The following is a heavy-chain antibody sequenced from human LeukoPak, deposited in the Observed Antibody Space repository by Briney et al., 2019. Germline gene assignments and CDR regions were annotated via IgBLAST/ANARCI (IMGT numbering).Heavy chain of an antibody. J-gene: IGHJ4*02. Sequence: PSETLSLTCDVSGGSIMTTNWWSWVRQPPNKGLEWIGEVHLSGATNYNPSLESRVTISIDTSKNHLSLELTSVTAADTAMYYCTRESGAFSPFGFWGQGTLVTVSS. D-gene: IGHD1-26*01. CDR2: VHLSGAT. V-gene: IGHV4-4*02. CDR3: TRESGAFSPFGF. CDR1: GGSIMTTNW.